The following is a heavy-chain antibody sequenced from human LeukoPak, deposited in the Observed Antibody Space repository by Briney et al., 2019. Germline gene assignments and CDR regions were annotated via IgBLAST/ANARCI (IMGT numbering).Heavy chain of an antibody. Sequence: SETLSLTCTVSGDSISSSNCYWGWIRQPPGKGLEWIGSIYDSGNIYFNPSLKSRVTISVDTSKNQFSLKLSSVTAADTAVYYCARDRYYYDSSARYFDYWGQGTLVTVSS. J-gene: IGHJ4*02. CDR3: ARDRYYYDSSARYFDY. V-gene: IGHV4-39*07. CDR1: GDSISSSNCY. CDR2: IYDSGNI. D-gene: IGHD3-22*01.